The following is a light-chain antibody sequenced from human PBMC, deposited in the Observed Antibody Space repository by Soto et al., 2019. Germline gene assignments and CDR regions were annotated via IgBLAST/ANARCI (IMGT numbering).Light chain of an antibody. CDR1: QSVSSSY. J-gene: IGKJ1*01. Sequence: EIVLTHSPGTLSLSPCERATLSFSASQSVSSSYLAWYQQKPGQAPRLLIYGASTRATGIPARFSGSGSGTEFTLIISSLQSEDSAVYYCQQYNSWLWTFGQGTKVDIK. V-gene: IGKV3-15*01. CDR2: GAS. CDR3: QQYNSWLWT.